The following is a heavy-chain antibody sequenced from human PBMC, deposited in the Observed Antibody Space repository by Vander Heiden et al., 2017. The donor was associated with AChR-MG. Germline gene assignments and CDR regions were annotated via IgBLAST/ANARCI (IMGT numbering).Heavy chain of an antibody. V-gene: IGHV4-34*01. D-gene: IGHD3-22*01. CDR1: GGSSSAHY. Sequence: QVQLRKWGAELWKPSQTLSPTCGFSGGSSSAHYWTWLRQTPGKGLEWIGETNHTGSTNRNPSLERRVTLSIDTSKKQFSRKWSSVTAADTAVYFCARRGYYDGTSYYYYWGQGTLGTVSS. CDR3: ARRGYYDGTSYYYY. J-gene: IGHJ4*02. CDR2: TNHTGST.